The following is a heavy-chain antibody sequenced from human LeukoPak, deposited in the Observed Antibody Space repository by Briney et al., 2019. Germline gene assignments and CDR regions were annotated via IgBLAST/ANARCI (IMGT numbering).Heavy chain of an antibody. V-gene: IGHV3-66*02. Sequence: PGGSLRLSCAASGFTVSSNYMSWVRQAPGKGLEWVSVIYSGGSTYYADSVKGRFTISRDNSKNTLYLQMNSLRAEDTAVYYCARTTRGYSYGPFDYWGQGALVTVSS. CDR1: GFTVSSNY. J-gene: IGHJ4*02. CDR3: ARTTRGYSYGPFDY. D-gene: IGHD5-18*01. CDR2: IYSGGST.